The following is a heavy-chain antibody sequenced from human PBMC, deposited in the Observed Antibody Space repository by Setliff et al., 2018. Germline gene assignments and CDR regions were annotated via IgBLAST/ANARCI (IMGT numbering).Heavy chain of an antibody. J-gene: IGHJ4*02. Sequence: LRLSCAASGFTFSSYAIHWVRQAPGKGLEWVALISWDGTKTSYADSVRGRFTISRDGSKSTLYLDMSSLRSEDTAVYYCAKVLDTTGYYYFDFWGQGTLVTVSS. CDR1: GFTFSSYA. CDR3: AKVLDTTGYYYFDF. D-gene: IGHD3-22*01. V-gene: IGHV3-30*18. CDR2: ISWDGTKT.